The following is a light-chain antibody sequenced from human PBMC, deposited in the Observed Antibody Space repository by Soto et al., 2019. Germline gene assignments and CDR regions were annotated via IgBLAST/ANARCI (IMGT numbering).Light chain of an antibody. CDR3: RPCNGDCGM. CDR2: KAS. J-gene: IGKJ4*02. Sequence: DIQMTQSPSTLSGSVGDRVTITCRASQTISSWLAWYQQKPGKAPKLLIYKASTLKSGVPSRFSGSGSGTECSLTISSRVHADVLTNYERPCNGDCGMFGVGTKVDIK. V-gene: IGKV1-5*03. CDR1: QTISSW.